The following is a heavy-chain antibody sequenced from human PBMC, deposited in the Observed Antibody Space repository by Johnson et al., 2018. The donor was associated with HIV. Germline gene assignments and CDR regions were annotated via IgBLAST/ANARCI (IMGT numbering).Heavy chain of an antibody. D-gene: IGHD3-9*01. CDR2: ISPSGSSI. Sequence: VQLVESGGGVVQPGRSLRLSCAASGFIFTSYGMHWVRQAPGKGLEWVSYISPSGSSINYADSVKGRFTISRDNSKNTLYLQMNSLRAEDTAVYYCAKMAPLLRYFDWLLYDDAFDIWGQGTMVTVSS. CDR3: AKMAPLLRYFDWLLYDDAFDI. CDR1: GFIFTSYG. J-gene: IGHJ3*02. V-gene: IGHV3-NL1*01.